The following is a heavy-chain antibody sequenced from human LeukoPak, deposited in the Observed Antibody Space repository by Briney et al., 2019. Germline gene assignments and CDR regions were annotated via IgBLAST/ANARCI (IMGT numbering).Heavy chain of an antibody. CDR1: GFTFDDYG. CDR3: ARVSTRYSSSYYFDY. J-gene: IGHJ4*02. Sequence: GGSLRLSCAASGFTFDDYGMSWVRQAPGKGLEWVSGINWNGGSTGCADSVKGRFTISRDNAKTSLYLQMNSLRAEATALYYCARVSTRYSSSYYFDYWGQGTLVTVSS. D-gene: IGHD6-6*01. CDR2: INWNGGST. V-gene: IGHV3-20*04.